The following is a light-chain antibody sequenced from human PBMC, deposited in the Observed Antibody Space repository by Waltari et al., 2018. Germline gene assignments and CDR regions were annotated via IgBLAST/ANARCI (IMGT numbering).Light chain of an antibody. J-gene: IGKJ1*01. V-gene: IGKV3-15*01. CDR2: EAS. CDR1: QSISIN. Sequence: EVVMTQSPATLFVSQGERATLSCRASQSISINMVWYQQRPGQAPRLLIYEASMRATDIPARFSGSGSGTEFTLTSSSVQSEDAAVYYCQQFNDWPRTFGQGTKVEIK. CDR3: QQFNDWPRT.